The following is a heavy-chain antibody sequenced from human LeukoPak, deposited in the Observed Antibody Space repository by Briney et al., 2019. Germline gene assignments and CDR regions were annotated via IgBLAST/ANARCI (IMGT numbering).Heavy chain of an antibody. CDR2: INWNGGST. V-gene: IGHV3-20*04. CDR1: GFTFSSYC. D-gene: IGHD2-2*02. CDR3: ARRDIVVVPAAILGAFDI. J-gene: IGHJ3*02. Sequence: GGSLRLSCAASGFTFSSYCMSWVRQAPGKGLEWVSGINWNGGSTGYADSVKGRFTISRDNAKNSLYLQMNSLRAEDTALYYCARRDIVVVPAAILGAFDIWGQGTMVTVSS.